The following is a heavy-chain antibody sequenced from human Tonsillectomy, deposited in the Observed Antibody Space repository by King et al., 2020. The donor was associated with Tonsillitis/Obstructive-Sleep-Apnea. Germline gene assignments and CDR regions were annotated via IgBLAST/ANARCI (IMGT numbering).Heavy chain of an antibody. CDR1: GFTFSSYA. CDR3: ASYCGGDCGSEYFQH. CDR2: ISYDGSNK. J-gene: IGHJ1*01. Sequence: VQLVESGGGVVQPGRSLRLSCAASGFTFSSYAVHWVRQAPGKGLEWVAVISYDGSNKYYADSVKGRFTISRDNSKNTLYLQMNSLRPEDTAMYSCASYCGGDCGSEYFQHWGQGTLVTVSA. D-gene: IGHD2-21*02. V-gene: IGHV3-30*04.